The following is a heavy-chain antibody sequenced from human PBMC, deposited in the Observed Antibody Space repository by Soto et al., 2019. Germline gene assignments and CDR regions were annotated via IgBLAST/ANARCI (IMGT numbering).Heavy chain of an antibody. V-gene: IGHV1-69*12. Sequence: QVQLVQSGAEVKKPGSSVKVSCKASGGTFSSYATSWVRQAPGQGLEWMGGVIPIFGTPNYAQNFQDRVTITADESTSTAYMELSSLRSEDTAVYYCAPSTELSYGPPGSGEYYFDYWGQGTLVTVSS. D-gene: IGHD3-16*02. J-gene: IGHJ4*02. CDR1: GGTFSSYA. CDR3: APSTELSYGPPGSGEYYFDY. CDR2: VIPIFGTP.